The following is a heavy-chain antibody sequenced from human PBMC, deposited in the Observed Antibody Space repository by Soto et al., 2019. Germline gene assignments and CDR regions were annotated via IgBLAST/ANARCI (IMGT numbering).Heavy chain of an antibody. V-gene: IGHV3-23*01. CDR3: AKNQERELTRVIDC. D-gene: IGHD1-7*01. J-gene: IGHJ4*02. CDR2: MSGSSSTT. Sequence: EVRLLESGGGLVKPGGSLRLSCATSGLTFSNYAMSWVRQAPGGGLEWVSSMSGSSSTTYYADSVKGRFTIPRDRSKNTLYLQMSSLRAEDTALYYCAKNQERELTRVIDCWGQGTLVTVSS. CDR1: GLTFSNYA.